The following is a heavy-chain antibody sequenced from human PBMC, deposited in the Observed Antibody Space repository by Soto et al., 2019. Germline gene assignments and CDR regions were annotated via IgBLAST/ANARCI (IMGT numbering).Heavy chain of an antibody. CDR2: INPNSGGT. Sequence: SGKGCLKASGYTFTGYYMHWVRQAPGQGLEWMGWINPNSGGTNYAQKFQGRVTMTRDTSISTAYMELSRLRSDDTAVYYCARGALDAYWGQGTLVTVSS. CDR1: GYTFTGYY. V-gene: IGHV1-2*02. CDR3: ARGALDAY. D-gene: IGHD3-9*01. J-gene: IGHJ4*02.